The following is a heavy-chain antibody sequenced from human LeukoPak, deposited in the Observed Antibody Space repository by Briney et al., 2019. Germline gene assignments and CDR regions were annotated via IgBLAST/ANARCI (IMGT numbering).Heavy chain of an antibody. CDR1: GFTFSSYG. CDR2: ISYDGSNK. CDR3: AKDRRELLYPTGGMDV. V-gene: IGHV3-30*18. J-gene: IGHJ6*02. D-gene: IGHD3-10*01. Sequence: GESLRLSCAASGFTFSSYGMHWVRQAPGKGLEWVAVISYDGSNKYYADSVKGRFTISRDNSKNTLYLQMNSLRAEDTAVYYCAKDRRELLYPTGGMDVWGQGTTVTVSS.